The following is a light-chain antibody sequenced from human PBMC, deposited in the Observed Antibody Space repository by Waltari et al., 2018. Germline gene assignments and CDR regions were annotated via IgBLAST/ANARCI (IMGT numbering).Light chain of an antibody. J-gene: IGLJ7*01. CDR3: GTWDSSLSGAV. CDR1: SSNIGNNY. Sequence: QSVLTQPPSVSAAPGQRVTISCSGGSSNIGNNYVSWYRQFPGTAPKLLIYEVRDRPSGIPGRFSGSKSGTSATLDITGLQAGDEADYYCGTWDSSLSGAVFGGGTHLTVL. CDR2: EVR. V-gene: IGLV1-51*02.